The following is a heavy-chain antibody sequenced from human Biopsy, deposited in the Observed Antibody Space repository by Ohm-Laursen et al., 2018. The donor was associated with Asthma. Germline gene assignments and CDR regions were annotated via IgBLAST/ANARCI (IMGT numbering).Heavy chain of an antibody. J-gene: IGHJ4*02. CDR2: VYWTGST. V-gene: IGHV4-59*07. Sequence: DTLSLTCCVYGGSISSFYWSWIRQSPEKGLEWMGYVYWTGSTNYNPSLKSRITMSADTSKNRMFLELTSVTAADTAIYYCVRAVRNEQWLAPFDYWGQGKPVTVSS. CDR1: GGSISSFY. D-gene: IGHD6-19*01. CDR3: VRAVRNEQWLAPFDY.